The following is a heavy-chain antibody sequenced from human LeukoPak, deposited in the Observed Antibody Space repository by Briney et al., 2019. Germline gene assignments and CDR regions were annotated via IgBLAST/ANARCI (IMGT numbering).Heavy chain of an antibody. V-gene: IGHV5-51*01. J-gene: IGHJ4*02. CDR1: GYTFNNYW. D-gene: IGHD6-6*01. CDR2: INPGDSDP. Sequence: GESLKISCQASGYTFNNYWIGWVRQMPGKGLEWMGIINPGDSDPRYSPSLQGRATISADRSISTAYLRWSSLKASDTAMYYCARHGVGSSWFGFDYWGQGTLVTVSS. CDR3: ARHGVGSSWFGFDY.